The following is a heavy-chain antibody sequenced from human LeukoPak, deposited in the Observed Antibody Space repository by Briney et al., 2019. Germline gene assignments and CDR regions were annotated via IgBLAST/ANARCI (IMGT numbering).Heavy chain of an antibody. CDR1: GFTFSTYA. CDR2: ISGSGSLT. CDR3: PKDRPNYYDSSGHYYRRDGDY. Sequence: GGSLRLSCAASGFTFSTYAMSWVRQAPGKGLEWVSSISGSGSLTYYAGSVKGRFTISRDNSKNTLYLQMNSLRVEDTAVYYCPKDRPNYYDSSGHYYRRDGDYWGQGTLVTVSS. D-gene: IGHD3-22*01. V-gene: IGHV3-23*01. J-gene: IGHJ4*02.